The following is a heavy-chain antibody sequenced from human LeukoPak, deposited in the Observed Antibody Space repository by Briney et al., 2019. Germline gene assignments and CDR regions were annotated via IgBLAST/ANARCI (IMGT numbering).Heavy chain of an antibody. D-gene: IGHD3-22*01. V-gene: IGHV3-66*02. CDR2: IYSGGST. J-gene: IGHJ4*02. CDR3: ASSRDSSGYYY. CDR1: GFTVSSNY. Sequence: GGSLRLSCAASGFTVSSNYMSWVRQAPGKGLEWVSVIYSGGSTYYADSAKGRFTISRDNSKNTLYLQMNSLRAEDTAVYYCASSRDSSGYYYWGQGTLVTVSS.